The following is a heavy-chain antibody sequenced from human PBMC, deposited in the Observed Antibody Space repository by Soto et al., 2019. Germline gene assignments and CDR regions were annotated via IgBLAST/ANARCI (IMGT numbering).Heavy chain of an antibody. J-gene: IGHJ4*02. V-gene: IGHV1-2*02. CDR2: INPTSGGT. Sequence: SVKVSCKASGYTFTGYYMHWVRQAPGQGLEWMGWINPTSGGTNYAQKLQGRVTMTTDTSTSTAYMELRSLRYDDTALYYCARDGNLNYYDSSGYYVFDYWGQGTLVTASS. CDR3: ARDGNLNYYDSSGYYVFDY. D-gene: IGHD3-22*01. CDR1: GYTFTGYY.